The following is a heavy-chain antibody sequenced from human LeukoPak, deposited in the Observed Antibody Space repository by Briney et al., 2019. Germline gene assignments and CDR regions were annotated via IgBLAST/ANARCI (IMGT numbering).Heavy chain of an antibody. Sequence: SVKVSCKASGGTFSSYAISWVRQAPGQGLEWMGGIIPIFGTANYAQKFQGRVTITTDESTSTAYMELSSLRSEDTAVYYCAREGDRWELLTKYDYWGQGTLVTVSS. D-gene: IGHD1-26*01. CDR3: AREGDRWELLTKYDY. CDR2: IIPIFGTA. CDR1: GGTFSSYA. V-gene: IGHV1-69*05. J-gene: IGHJ4*02.